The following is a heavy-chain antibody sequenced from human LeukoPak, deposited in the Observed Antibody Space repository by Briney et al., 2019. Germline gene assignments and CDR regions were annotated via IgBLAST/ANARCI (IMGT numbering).Heavy chain of an antibody. CDR2: ISKDGGNK. CDR1: GFTFVEHD. D-gene: IGHD1-1*01. Sequence: PGGSLRLSCAASGFTFVEHDMYWVRQVPGKGLEWVCLISKDGGNKHYADSVKGRFSISRDNNRNSLSLQMSSLRSEDTALYFCAKRSGAPNNFDYWGQGALVTVSS. J-gene: IGHJ4*02. V-gene: IGHV3-43*02. CDR3: AKRSGAPNNFDY.